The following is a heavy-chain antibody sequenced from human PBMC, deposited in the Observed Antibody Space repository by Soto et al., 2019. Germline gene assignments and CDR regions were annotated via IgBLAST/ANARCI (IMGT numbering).Heavy chain of an antibody. CDR1: GGTFSSYA. J-gene: IGHJ4*02. V-gene: IGHV1-69*13. Sequence: PVKVSCKASGGTFSSYAISWVRQAPGQGLEWMGGIIPIFGTANYAQKFQGRVTITADESTSTAYMGLSSLRSEDTAVYCCASGSGVTMVRGAYGFFDYWGQGTLVTVSS. CDR2: IIPIFGTA. D-gene: IGHD3-10*01. CDR3: ASGSGVTMVRGAYGFFDY.